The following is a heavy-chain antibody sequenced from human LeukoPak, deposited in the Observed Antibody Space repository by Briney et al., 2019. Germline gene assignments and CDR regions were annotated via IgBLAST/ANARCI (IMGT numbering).Heavy chain of an antibody. Sequence: PGRSLRLSCAASGFTFSSYAMHWVRQAPGKGLEWVAVISYDGSNKYYADSVKGRFTISRDNSKNTLYLQMNSLRAEDTAVYYCARDRYYGSGSDPWGQGTLVTVSS. CDR2: ISYDGSNK. CDR1: GFTFSSYA. V-gene: IGHV3-30*14. J-gene: IGHJ5*02. D-gene: IGHD3-10*01. CDR3: ARDRYYGSGSDP.